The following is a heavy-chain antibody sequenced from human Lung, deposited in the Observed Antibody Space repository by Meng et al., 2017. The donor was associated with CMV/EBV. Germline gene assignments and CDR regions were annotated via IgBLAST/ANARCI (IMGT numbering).Heavy chain of an antibody. J-gene: IGHJ6*02. V-gene: IGHV4-34*01. CDR2: TYQRGSP. CDR3: ARGLGYCNSATCYSYFYYAMDV. Sequence: LXCAVYGGSLSGHSWSWIRQPPGQGLEWIGDTYQRGSPNYNSSLKSRVTISLDTSRNQFSLNLKSLTAADGAVYFCARGLGYCNSATCYSYFYYAMDVXGQGXTVTVSS. D-gene: IGHD2-2*01. CDR1: GGSLSGHS.